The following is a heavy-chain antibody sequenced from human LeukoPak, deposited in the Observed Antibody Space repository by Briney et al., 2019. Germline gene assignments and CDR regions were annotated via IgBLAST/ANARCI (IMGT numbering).Heavy chain of an antibody. CDR2: IYYSGST. V-gene: IGHV4-39*01. Sequence: SETLSVTCTVSGGSISSSSYYWGWIRQPPGKGLEWIGSIYYSGSTYYNPSLKSRDTISVDTSKNQFSLKLSSVTAADTAVYYCARHDYGSGSYYTPHGFDPWGQGTLVTVSS. D-gene: IGHD3-10*01. CDR3: ARHDYGSGSYYTPHGFDP. J-gene: IGHJ5*02. CDR1: GGSISSSSYY.